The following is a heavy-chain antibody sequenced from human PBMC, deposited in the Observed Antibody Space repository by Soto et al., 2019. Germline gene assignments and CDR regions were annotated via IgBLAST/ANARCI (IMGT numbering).Heavy chain of an antibody. CDR2: LSRGGGST. D-gene: IGHD1-20*01. J-gene: IGHJ3*02. CDR1: GFTYSSHG. V-gene: IGHV3-23*01. Sequence: EAQLLESGRELIQPGGSLRLSCAASGFTYSSHGMSWVRQAPGKGLEWIAGLSRGGGSTYYADSVKGRFTISRDNSKNTLDLIMNSLRVEDTALYYCARDGQYITDGFDIWGQGTMVTVSS. CDR3: ARDGQYITDGFDI.